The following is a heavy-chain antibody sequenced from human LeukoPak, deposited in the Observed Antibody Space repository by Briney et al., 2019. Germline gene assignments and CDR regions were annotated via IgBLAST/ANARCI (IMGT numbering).Heavy chain of an antibody. CDR1: GGSISIYY. D-gene: IGHD3-9*01. CDR2: IYYTGTT. Sequence: SETLSLTCSVSGGSISIYYWTWIRQIPGKGLEWIGYIYYTGTTNYNPLFESRATISVDTSKNQFSLKLTSVTAADAAVYFCARGEDFERYYLAYWGQGTLVTVSS. V-gene: IGHV4-59*01. J-gene: IGHJ4*02. CDR3: ARGEDFERYYLAY.